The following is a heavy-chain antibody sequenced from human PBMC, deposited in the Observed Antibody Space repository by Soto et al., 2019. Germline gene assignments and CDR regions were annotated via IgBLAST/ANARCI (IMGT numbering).Heavy chain of an antibody. CDR3: ARDVAGDDYFDY. D-gene: IGHD6-19*01. CDR2: INPDSGGT. CDR1: GYIFTAYY. V-gene: IGHV1-2*02. J-gene: IGHJ4*02. Sequence: SVKVSCKASGYIFTAYYMHWVRQAPGQGPEWMGWINPDSGGTSYAPKFQGRVTMTRDTSSSTVYMELRRLRSDDTALYYCARDVAGDDYFDYWGQGTLVTVSS.